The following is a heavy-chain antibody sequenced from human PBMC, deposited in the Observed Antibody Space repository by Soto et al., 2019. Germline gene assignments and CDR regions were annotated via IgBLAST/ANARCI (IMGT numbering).Heavy chain of an antibody. V-gene: IGHV3-48*02. CDR3: ATSGYYRFDY. Sequence: GGSLRLSCAASVFTFSTYSMNWVCQAPGMGLEWISYITGGSSTIYYADSVKDRFTIPRDNAKNSLFLQMNSLRDEDTAVYYCATSGYYRFDYWGQGTLVTVSS. D-gene: IGHD4-4*01. CDR1: VFTFSTYS. J-gene: IGHJ4*02. CDR2: ITGGSSTI.